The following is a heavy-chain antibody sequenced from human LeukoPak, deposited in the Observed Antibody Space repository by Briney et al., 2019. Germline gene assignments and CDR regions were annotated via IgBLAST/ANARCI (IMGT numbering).Heavy chain of an antibody. CDR2: IKEDGSDK. J-gene: IGHJ5*01. CDR3: ARLKDAVTIFDC. D-gene: IGHD4-17*01. CDR1: GFTFSNYW. V-gene: IGHV3-7*01. Sequence: AGGSLRLSCIASGFTFSNYWMSWVRQAPGKRLEWVASIKEDGSDKYYVDSVKGRFTISRDNTKNSLFVQMSSLRAEDTAVYYCARLKDAVTIFDCWGQGILVTVSS.